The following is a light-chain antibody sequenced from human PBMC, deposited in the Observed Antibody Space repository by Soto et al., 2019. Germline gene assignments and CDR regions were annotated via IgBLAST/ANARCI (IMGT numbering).Light chain of an antibody. Sequence: QSVLDQPASVSESPGQSITVSCTGTRSDVGAYNYGSWFQQRPGQAPTLIISEVSNRPSGVSHPFSGSQPGNAGRLSRCGLQAEDPAEYFCLSFTTDWTHCFGPGTKGTVL. CDR1: RSDVGAYNY. CDR2: EVS. CDR3: LSFTTDWTHC. J-gene: IGLJ1*01. V-gene: IGLV2-14*01.